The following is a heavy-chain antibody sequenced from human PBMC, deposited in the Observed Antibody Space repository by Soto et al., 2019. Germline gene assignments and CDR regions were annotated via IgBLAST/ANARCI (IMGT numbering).Heavy chain of an antibody. CDR2: ISGSGGST. CDR3: AKGGGSGSYYNVITPYAFDI. V-gene: IGHV3-23*01. J-gene: IGHJ3*02. CDR1: GFTFSSYA. D-gene: IGHD3-10*01. Sequence: EVQLLESGGGLVQPGGSLRLSCAASGFTFSSYAMSWVRQAPGKGLEWVSAISGSGGSTYYADSVKGRFTISRDNSKNTLYLQMNSLRAEDTAVYYCAKGGGSGSYYNVITPYAFDIWGQGTMVTVSS.